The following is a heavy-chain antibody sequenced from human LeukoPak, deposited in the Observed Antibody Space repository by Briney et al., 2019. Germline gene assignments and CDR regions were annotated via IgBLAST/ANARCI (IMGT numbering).Heavy chain of an antibody. D-gene: IGHD6-13*01. CDR1: AFTFSTYA. Sequence: PGGSLRLSCAASAFTFSTYAMSWVRQAPGRGLEWVSAISGSGGSTYYADSVKGRFTISRDNSKNTLYLQMNSLRAEDTAVYYCAKGYPGIAAAGHYFDYWGQGTLVTVSS. J-gene: IGHJ4*02. V-gene: IGHV3-23*01. CDR3: AKGYPGIAAAGHYFDY. CDR2: ISGSGGST.